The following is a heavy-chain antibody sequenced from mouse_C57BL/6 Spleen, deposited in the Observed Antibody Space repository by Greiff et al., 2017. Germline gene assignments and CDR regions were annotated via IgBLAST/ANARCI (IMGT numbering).Heavy chain of an antibody. Sequence: EVQLQQSGPELVKPGASVKISCKASGYSFTGYYMNWVKQSPEKSLEWIGEINPSTGGTTYNQKFKAKATLTVDKSSSTAYMQLKSLTSEDSAVYYCAGGDYGSFYYFGDGGKGTTRTV. CDR3: AGGDYGSFYYFGD. CDR1: GYSFTGYY. V-gene: IGHV1-42*01. D-gene: IGHD1-1*01. J-gene: IGHJ2*01. CDR2: INPSTGGT.